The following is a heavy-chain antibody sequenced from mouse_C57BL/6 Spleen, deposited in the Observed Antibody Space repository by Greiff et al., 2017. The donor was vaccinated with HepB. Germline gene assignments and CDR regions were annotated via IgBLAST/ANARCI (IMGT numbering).Heavy chain of an antibody. D-gene: IGHD1-1*01. V-gene: IGHV1-15*01. Sequence: QVQLQQSGAELVRPGASVTLSCKASGYTFTDYEMHWVKQTPVHGLEWIGAIDPETGGTAYNQKFKGKAILTADKSSSTAYMELRSLTSEDSAVYYCHYYGSSYEGYFEGWGTGTTVTVAS. J-gene: IGHJ1*03. CDR2: IDPETGGT. CDR1: GYTFTDYE. CDR3: HYYGSSYEGYFEG.